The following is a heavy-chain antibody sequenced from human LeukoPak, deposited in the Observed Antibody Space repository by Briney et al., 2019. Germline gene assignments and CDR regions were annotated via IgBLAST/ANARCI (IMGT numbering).Heavy chain of an antibody. D-gene: IGHD6-6*01. CDR3: ARVYSSSSQYFQH. Sequence: GGSLRLSCAASGFTFSSYAMHWVRQAPGQGLEWMGWINPNSGGTNYAQKFQGRVAMTRDTSISTAYMELSRLRSDDTAVYYCARVYSSSSQYFQHWGQGTLVTVSS. V-gene: IGHV1-2*02. J-gene: IGHJ1*01. CDR1: GFTFSSYA. CDR2: INPNSGGT.